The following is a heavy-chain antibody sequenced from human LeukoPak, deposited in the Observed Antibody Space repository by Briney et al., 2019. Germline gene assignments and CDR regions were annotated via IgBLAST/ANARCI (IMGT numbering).Heavy chain of an antibody. D-gene: IGHD6-13*01. CDR3: ARALAAAGRYYFDY. V-gene: IGHV4-4*07. CDR2: IYTSGST. Sequence: SETLSLTCTVSGGSISSYYWSWIRQPAGKGLEWIGRIYTSGSTNYNPPLKSRVTMSVDTSKNQFSLKLSSVTAADTAVYYCARALAAAGRYYFDYWGQGTLVTVSS. J-gene: IGHJ4*02. CDR1: GGSISSYY.